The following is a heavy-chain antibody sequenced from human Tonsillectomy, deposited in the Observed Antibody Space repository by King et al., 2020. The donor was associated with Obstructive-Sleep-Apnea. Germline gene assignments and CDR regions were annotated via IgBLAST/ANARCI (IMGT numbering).Heavy chain of an antibody. CDR1: RFTFSNYG. Sequence: QLVQSGGGLVQPGGSLRLSWAASRFTFSNYGMTWVRQAPGKGLEWVSPISGSGGTTFYSDSVKGRFIISRANSKNTLFLQMNSLRAEDTALYYCAKDRDYYDSSGYDYYFDYWGQGTLVTVSS. J-gene: IGHJ4*02. CDR3: AKDRDYYDSSGYDYYFDY. V-gene: IGHV3-23*04. D-gene: IGHD3-22*01. CDR2: ISGSGGTT.